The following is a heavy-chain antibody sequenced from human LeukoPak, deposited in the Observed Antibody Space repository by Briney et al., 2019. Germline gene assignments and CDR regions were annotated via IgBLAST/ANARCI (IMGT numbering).Heavy chain of an antibody. D-gene: IGHD5-18*01. J-gene: IGHJ4*02. V-gene: IGHV3-23*01. CDR2: ISGSGGST. CDR1: GFTFSSYA. CDR3: AKVRDTAPSYYFDY. Sequence: PGGSLRLSCAASGFTFSSYAMSWVRQAAGKGLEWGSAISGSGGSTYYADSVKGRFTISRDNSKNTLYLQMNSLRAEDTAVYYCAKVRDTAPSYYFDYWGQGTLVTVSS.